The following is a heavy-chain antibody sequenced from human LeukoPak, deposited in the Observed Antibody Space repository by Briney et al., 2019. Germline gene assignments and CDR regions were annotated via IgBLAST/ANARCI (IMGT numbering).Heavy chain of an antibody. CDR3: ARSMPWDPIDY. CDR1: GFTFSSYA. V-gene: IGHV3-13*01. CDR2: IDTAGDT. D-gene: IGHD2/OR15-2a*01. J-gene: IGHJ4*02. Sequence: NPGGSLRLSCAASGFTFSSYAMSWVRQAPGKGLEWVSAIDTAGDTHYSDSAKGRFVISRENAQNSLYLQMNSLRAGDTAVYYCARSMPWDPIDYWGQGTLVTVSS.